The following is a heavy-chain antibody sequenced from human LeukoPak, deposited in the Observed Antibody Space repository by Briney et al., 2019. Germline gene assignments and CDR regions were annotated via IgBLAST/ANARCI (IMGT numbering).Heavy chain of an antibody. Sequence: SETLSLTCSVSGGSISPYYWSWVRQPPGKGLEWIGYIFYSGVTTYNPSLKSRVSISLDSPKNQFFLRLTSVTAADTAMYYCARAETLAAIYFDFWGQGRLVTVSS. CDR1: GGSISPYY. CDR2: IFYSGVT. D-gene: IGHD6-25*01. V-gene: IGHV4-59*01. CDR3: ARAETLAAIYFDF. J-gene: IGHJ4*02.